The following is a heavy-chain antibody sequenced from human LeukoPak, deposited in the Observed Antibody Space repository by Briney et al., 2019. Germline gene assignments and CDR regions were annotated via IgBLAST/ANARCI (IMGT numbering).Heavy chain of an antibody. CDR3: ARALLYSSGWYYFDY. J-gene: IGHJ4*02. CDR1: GGTFSSYA. CDR2: IIPIFGTA. D-gene: IGHD6-19*01. V-gene: IGHV1-69*13. Sequence: GASVKVSCKASGGTFSSYAISWVRQAPGQGLEWMGGIIPIFGTANYAQKFQGRVTITADESTSTAYMELSSLRSEDTVVYYCARALLYSSGWYYFDYWGQGTLVTVSS.